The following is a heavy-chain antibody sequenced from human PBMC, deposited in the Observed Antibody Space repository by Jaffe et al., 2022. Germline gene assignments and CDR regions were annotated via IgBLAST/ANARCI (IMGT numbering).Heavy chain of an antibody. J-gene: IGHJ5*02. V-gene: IGHV3-23*01. CDR3: AKDPPYCSSTSCYGNWFDP. CDR2: ISGSGGST. D-gene: IGHD2-2*01. Sequence: EVQLLESGGGLVQPGGSLRLSCAASGFTFSSYAMSWVRQAPGKGLEWVSAISGSGGSTYYADSVKGRFTISRDNSKNTLYLQMNSLRAEDTAVYYCAKDPPYCSSTSCYGNWFDPWGQGTLVTVSS. CDR1: GFTFSSYA.